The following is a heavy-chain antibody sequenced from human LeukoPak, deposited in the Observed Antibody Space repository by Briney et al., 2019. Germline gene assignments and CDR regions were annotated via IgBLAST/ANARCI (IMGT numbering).Heavy chain of an antibody. J-gene: IGHJ4*02. D-gene: IGHD1-26*01. CDR1: GFTFSNAW. CDR2: INTDGDNI. CDR3: ARVIVGATGSDY. Sequence: GGSLRLSCAASGFTFSNAWMSWVRQAPGKGLVWVSRINTDGDNIQYADSVKGRFIISRDNAKNTLYLQMNSLRAEDTAVYYCARVIVGATGSDYWGQGTLVTVSS. V-gene: IGHV3-74*03.